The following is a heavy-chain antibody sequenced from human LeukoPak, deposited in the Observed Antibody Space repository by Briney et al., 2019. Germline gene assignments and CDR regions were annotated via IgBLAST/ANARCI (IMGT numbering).Heavy chain of an antibody. CDR1: GFTFSTYA. CDR2: ISGSGGST. V-gene: IGHV3-23*01. D-gene: IGHD6-13*01. Sequence: GGSLRLSCAASGFTFSTYAVNWVRQAPGKGLEWVSTISGSGGSTYYADSVKGRFTISRDNSKNTLYLQMSSLRAEDTAVYYCASERPSSSWYDYWGQGTLVTVSS. CDR3: ASERPSSSWYDY. J-gene: IGHJ4*02.